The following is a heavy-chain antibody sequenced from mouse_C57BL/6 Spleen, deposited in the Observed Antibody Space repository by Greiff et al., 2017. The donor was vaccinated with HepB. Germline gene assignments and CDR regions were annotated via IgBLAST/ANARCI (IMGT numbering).Heavy chain of an antibody. J-gene: IGHJ2*01. CDR1: GYTFTDYY. CDR2: INPYNGGT. CDR3: AREESHFDY. V-gene: IGHV1-19*01. Sequence: EVQLKESGPVLVKPGASVKMSCKASGYTFTDYYMNWVKQSHGKSLEWIGVINPYNGGTSYNQKFKGKATLTVDKSSSTAYMELNSLTSEDSAVYYCAREESHFDYWGQGTTLTVSS.